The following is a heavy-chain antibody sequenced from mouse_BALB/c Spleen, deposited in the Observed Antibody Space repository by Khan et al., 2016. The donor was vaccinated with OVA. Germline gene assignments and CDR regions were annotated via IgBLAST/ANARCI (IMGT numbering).Heavy chain of an antibody. CDR3: ARGYYRYGSWFAY. J-gene: IGHJ3*01. V-gene: IGHV9-3*02. CDR1: GYIFTNYG. D-gene: IGHD2-14*01. Sequence: QIQLVQSGPELKKPGETVKISCKASGYIFTNYGMNWVKQAPGKGLKWMGWINTNTGEPTFAEEFTERFAFSLETSANTAYLQINSLKQEDTATYFWARGYYRYGSWFAYWGQGTLVTVSA. CDR2: INTNTGEP.